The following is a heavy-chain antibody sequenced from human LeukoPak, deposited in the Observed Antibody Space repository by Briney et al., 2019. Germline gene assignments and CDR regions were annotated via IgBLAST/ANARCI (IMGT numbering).Heavy chain of an antibody. V-gene: IGHV3-23*01. Sequence: GGSLRLSCAASGFTFSSYAMSWVRQAPGKGLEWVSAISGSGGSTYYADSVKGRFTISRDNSKNTLYLQMNSLRAEDTAVYYCAKDPSTMVRGSSNYFDYWGQGTLVTVSS. J-gene: IGHJ4*02. CDR2: ISGSGGST. CDR3: AKDPSTMVRGSSNYFDY. D-gene: IGHD3-10*01. CDR1: GFTFSSYA.